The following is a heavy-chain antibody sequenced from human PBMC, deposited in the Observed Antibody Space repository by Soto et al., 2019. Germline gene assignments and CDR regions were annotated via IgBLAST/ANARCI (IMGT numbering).Heavy chain of an antibody. Sequence: GGSLRLSCAASGFTFNNYAMTWVRQAPGKGLEWVSGISAGGGSTYYADSVKGRFTISRDNSKNTLYLQMDSLRAEDTALYYCARGWQQLPYWGQGTLVTVSS. J-gene: IGHJ4*02. CDR2: ISAGGGST. V-gene: IGHV3-23*01. CDR1: GFTFNNYA. CDR3: ARGWQQLPY. D-gene: IGHD2-15*01.